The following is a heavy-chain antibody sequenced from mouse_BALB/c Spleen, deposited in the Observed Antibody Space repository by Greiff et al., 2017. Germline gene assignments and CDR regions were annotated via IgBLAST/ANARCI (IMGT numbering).Heavy chain of an antibody. CDR1: GFNIKDYY. CDR2: IDPENGNT. Sequence: VQLQQSGAELVRPGALVKLSCKASGFNIKDYYMHWVKQRPEQGLEWIGWIDPENGNTIYDPKFQGKASITADTSSNTAYLQLSSLTSEDTAVYYCARSNYGNYVAYWGQGTLVTVSA. D-gene: IGHD2-1*01. J-gene: IGHJ3*01. CDR3: ARSNYGNYVAY. V-gene: IGHV14-1*02.